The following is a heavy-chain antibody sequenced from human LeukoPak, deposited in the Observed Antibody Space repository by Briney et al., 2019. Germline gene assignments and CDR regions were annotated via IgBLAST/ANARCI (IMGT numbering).Heavy chain of an antibody. CDR3: ARGSYSSGWYSDY. D-gene: IGHD6-19*01. V-gene: IGHV3-48*04. CDR1: GFTYSNYY. CDR2: ISSTSTSI. Sequence: GGSLRLSCAASGFTYSNYYMNWVRQAPGTGLEWVSYISSTSTSIYYADSVKGRFTVSRDNAKNSLYLQMNSLRAEDTAVYYCARGSYSSGWYSDYWGQGTLVTVSS. J-gene: IGHJ4*02.